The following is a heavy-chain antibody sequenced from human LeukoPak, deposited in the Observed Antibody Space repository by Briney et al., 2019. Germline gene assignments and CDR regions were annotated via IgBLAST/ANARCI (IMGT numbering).Heavy chain of an antibody. CDR2: ISAYNGNT. CDR3: AREMEDSGSYFFDY. J-gene: IGHJ4*02. CDR1: GYTFTSCG. Sequence: ASVKVSCKASGYTFTSCGISWVRQAPGQGLEWMGWISAYNGNTNYAQKLQGRVTMTTDTSTSTAYMELRSLRSDDTAVYYCAREMEDSGSYFFDYWGQGTLVTVSS. D-gene: IGHD1-26*01. V-gene: IGHV1-18*01.